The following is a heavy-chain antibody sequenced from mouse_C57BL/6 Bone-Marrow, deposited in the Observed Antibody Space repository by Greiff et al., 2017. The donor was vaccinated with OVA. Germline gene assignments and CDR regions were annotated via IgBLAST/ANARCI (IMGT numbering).Heavy chain of an antibody. CDR2: INPNNGGT. Sequence: EVQRVESGPELVKPGASVKIPCKASGYTFTDYNMDWVKQSHGKSLEWIGDINPNNGGTIYNQKFKGKATLTVAKSSSTAYMELRSLTSEDTAVYYCSIYYYGSRYFDVWGTGTTVTVSS. J-gene: IGHJ1*03. V-gene: IGHV1-18*01. CDR1: GYTFTDYN. CDR3: SIYYYGSRYFDV. D-gene: IGHD1-1*01.